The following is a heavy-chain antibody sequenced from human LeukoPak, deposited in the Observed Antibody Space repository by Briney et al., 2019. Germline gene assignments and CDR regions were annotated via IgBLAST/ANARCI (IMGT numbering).Heavy chain of an antibody. CDR2: INPNSGGT. J-gene: IGHJ4*02. CDR3: ARGAEGYSRGWYDY. Sequence: ASVKVSCKASGYTFTGYYMHWVRQAHGQGLEWMGWINPNSGGTNYPQKFQGRVTMTRDTSISTAYMELSRLRSDDTAVYYCARGAEGYSRGWYDYWGQGTLVTVSS. CDR1: GYTFTGYY. V-gene: IGHV1-2*02. D-gene: IGHD6-19*01.